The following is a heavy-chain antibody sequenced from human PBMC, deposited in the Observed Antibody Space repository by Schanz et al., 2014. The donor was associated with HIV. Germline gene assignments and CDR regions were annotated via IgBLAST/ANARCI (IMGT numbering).Heavy chain of an antibody. V-gene: IGHV3-23*01. CDR2: ISTGGERT. CDR3: GKYNYGSGHDY. D-gene: IGHD3-10*01. CDR1: GFPFSNFA. Sequence: EEHLLESGGDLIQPGGSLRLSCVASGFPFSNFAMSWVRQDPGRGLEWVSAISTGGERTFYADSVKGRFTISRDNSKNTLYLQMNSLRAEDTAIYHCGKYNYGSGHDYWGQGTLVTVS. J-gene: IGHJ4*02.